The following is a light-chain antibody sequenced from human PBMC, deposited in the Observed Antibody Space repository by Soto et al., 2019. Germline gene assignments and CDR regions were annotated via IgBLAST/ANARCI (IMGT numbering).Light chain of an antibody. Sequence: IVMTQSQATLSLSPGERATLSCRASHRISTNLAWYQQKPGQAPRLLIYDSSTRATSIPARFSGSGSGTEFTLTISSLQSEDFATYSCQQYTDWLTFGGGTKVDIK. CDR3: QQYTDWLT. J-gene: IGKJ4*01. V-gene: IGKV3-15*01. CDR1: HRISTN. CDR2: DSS.